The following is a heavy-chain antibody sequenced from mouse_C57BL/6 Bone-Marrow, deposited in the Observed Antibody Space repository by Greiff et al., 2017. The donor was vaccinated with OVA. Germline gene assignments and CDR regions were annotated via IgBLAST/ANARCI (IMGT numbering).Heavy chain of an antibody. V-gene: IGHV5-6*01. CDR2: ISSGGSYT. Sequence: EVKVVESGGDLVKPGGSLKLSCAASGFTFSSYGMSWVRQTPDKRLEWVATISSGGSYTYYPDSVQGRFTISRDNAKNTLYLQMSSLKSVDTAMYYCARHGVIYNVYSYAIAYWGQGTSVTVSS. J-gene: IGHJ4*01. D-gene: IGHD2-3*01. CDR3: ARHGVIYNVYSYAIAY. CDR1: GFTFSSYG.